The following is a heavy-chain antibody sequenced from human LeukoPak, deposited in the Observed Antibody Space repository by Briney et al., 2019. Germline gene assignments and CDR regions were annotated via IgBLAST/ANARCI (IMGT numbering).Heavy chain of an antibody. CDR2: IIPILGIA. D-gene: IGHD3-10*01. Sequence: SVKVSCKASGGTFSSYAISWVRQAPGQGLEWMGRIIPILGIANYAQKFRGRVTITADKSTSTAYMELSSLRSEDTAVYYCARYPAYGSDYFDYWGQGTLVTVSS. CDR1: GGTFSSYA. CDR3: ARYPAYGSDYFDY. V-gene: IGHV1-69*04. J-gene: IGHJ4*02.